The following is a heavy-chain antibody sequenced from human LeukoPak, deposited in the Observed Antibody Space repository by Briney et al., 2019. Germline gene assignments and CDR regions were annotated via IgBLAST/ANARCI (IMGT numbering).Heavy chain of an antibody. Sequence: SETLSLTCTVSGGSISIYYWSWIRQPAGKGLEWIGRVYSSGSTNYNPSLKSRVTMSVDTSKNQFSLKLSSVTAADTAVYYCARDRSSSYYFYYYMDVWGKGTTVTVSS. CDR3: ARDRSSSYYFYYYMDV. CDR1: GGSISIYY. J-gene: IGHJ6*03. V-gene: IGHV4-4*07. CDR2: VYSSGST. D-gene: IGHD2-2*01.